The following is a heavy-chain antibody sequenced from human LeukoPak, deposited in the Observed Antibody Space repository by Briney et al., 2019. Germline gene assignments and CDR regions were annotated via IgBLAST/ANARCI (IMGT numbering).Heavy chain of an antibody. D-gene: IGHD3-22*01. J-gene: IGHJ5*02. Sequence: GGSLRLSCAASGFTFSSYSMNWVRQAPGKGLEWVSSISSSDTYIYHADSVKGRFTISRDNSKNTLYLQMNSLRAEDTAVYYCAKDRAMIVVGYYLWSQGTLVTVSS. CDR2: ISSSDTYI. V-gene: IGHV3-21*04. CDR1: GFTFSSYS. CDR3: AKDRAMIVVGYYL.